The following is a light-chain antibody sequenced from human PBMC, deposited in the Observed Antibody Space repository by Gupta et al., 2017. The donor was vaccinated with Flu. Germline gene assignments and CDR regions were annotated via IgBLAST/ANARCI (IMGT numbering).Light chain of an antibody. CDR2: GAS. V-gene: IGKV3-15*01. J-gene: IGKJ1*01. CDR3: QQDNNWPRT. CDR1: QSVSSN. Sequence: EIVMTQSPAPLSVSPGERAPLSCRASQSVSSNLAWYQQKPGQAPRLLIYGASTRATGIPARFSGSRSGTEFTLTISSLQAEDFAVYYCQQDNNWPRTFGQGTKVEIK.